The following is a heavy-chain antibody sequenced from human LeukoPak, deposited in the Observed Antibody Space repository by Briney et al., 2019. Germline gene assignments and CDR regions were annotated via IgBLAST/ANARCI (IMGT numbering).Heavy chain of an antibody. V-gene: IGHV4-59*01. CDR2: IYYSGST. CDR1: GGSISSYY. J-gene: IGHJ3*02. D-gene: IGHD6-19*01. Sequence: SETLSLTCTVSGGSISSYYWSWIRQPPGKGLEWIGYIYYSGSTNYNPSLQSRVTISVDTSKNQFSLKLSSVTAADTAVYYCARASGWYFSDAFDIWGQGTMVTVSS. CDR3: ARASGWYFSDAFDI.